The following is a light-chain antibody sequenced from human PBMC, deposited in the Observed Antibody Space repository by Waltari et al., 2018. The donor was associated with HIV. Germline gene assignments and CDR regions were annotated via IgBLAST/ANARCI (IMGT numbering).Light chain of an antibody. V-gene: IGKV3-20*01. CDR3: QLYSSSIT. CDR2: GAS. Sequence: EIVLTQSPGTLSLSPGERATLSCSATQSVSGSYLACYQQRPGQAPRLLIYGASTRATGVPDRFSGSGSGTDFTLTISRLEPEDFAVYFCQLYSSSITFGQGTRLEIK. J-gene: IGKJ5*01. CDR1: QSVSGSY.